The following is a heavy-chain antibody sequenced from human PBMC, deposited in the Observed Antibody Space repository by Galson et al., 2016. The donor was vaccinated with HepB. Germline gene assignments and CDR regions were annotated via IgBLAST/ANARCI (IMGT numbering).Heavy chain of an antibody. D-gene: IGHD1-26*01. CDR2: INPSGGRIST. V-gene: IGHV1-46*01. CDR3: ATDVGATRAFDI. J-gene: IGHJ3*02. CDR1: GFTFSNYY. Sequence: SVKVYCKASGFTFSNYYIHWVRQAPGQGLEWMGIINPSGGRISTSYAQKFQGRVTMTRDTSTSTVYMELSSLRSEDTAVYYCATDVGATRAFDIWGQGTMVTVSS.